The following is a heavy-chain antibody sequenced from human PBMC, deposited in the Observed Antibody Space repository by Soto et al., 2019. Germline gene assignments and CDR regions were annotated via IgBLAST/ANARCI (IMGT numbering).Heavy chain of an antibody. V-gene: IGHV3-30-3*01. J-gene: IGHJ4*02. CDR2: ISYDGSNK. CDR1: GFTFSSYA. Sequence: QVQLVESGGGVVQPGRSLRLSCAASGFTFSSYAMHWVRQAPGKGLEWVAVISYDGSNKYYADSVKGRFTISRDNSKNTLYLQMNSLRAEDTAVYYCARSLHSGDNYWVQGTLVTVSS. D-gene: IGHD3-10*01. CDR3: ARSLHSGDNY.